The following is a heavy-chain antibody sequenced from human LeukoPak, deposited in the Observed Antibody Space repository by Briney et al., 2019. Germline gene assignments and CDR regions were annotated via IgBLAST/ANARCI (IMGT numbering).Heavy chain of an antibody. V-gene: IGHV3-23*01. CDR1: GFIFGTSA. CDR3: AKSHSEAQRGYFDY. D-gene: IGHD1-14*01. CDR2: ISASGGST. Sequence: GALRLSCAASGFIFGTSAMSWVRQAPGKGLECVSTISASGGSTYYADSVRGRLTVSRDNSKSTLYLQVNSLRAEDTAVYYCAKSHSEAQRGYFDYWGQGTLVTVSS. J-gene: IGHJ4*02.